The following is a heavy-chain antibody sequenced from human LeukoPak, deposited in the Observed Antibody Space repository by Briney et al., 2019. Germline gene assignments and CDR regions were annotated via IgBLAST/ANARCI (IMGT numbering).Heavy chain of an antibody. J-gene: IGHJ6*04. CDR2: IYYSGST. V-gene: IGHV4-59*01. Sequence: SETLSLTCTVSGGSISSYYWSWIRQPPGKGLEWIGYIYYSGSTNYNPSLKSRVTISVDTSKNQFSLKLSSVTAADTAVYYCAGSPGRLQYFDWSSYYYYGMDVWGKGTTVTVSS. CDR3: AGSPGRLQYFDWSSYYYYGMDV. D-gene: IGHD3-9*01. CDR1: GGSISSYY.